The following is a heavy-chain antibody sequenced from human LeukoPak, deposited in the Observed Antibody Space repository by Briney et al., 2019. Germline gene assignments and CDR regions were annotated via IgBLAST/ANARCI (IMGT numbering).Heavy chain of an antibody. CDR1: GFTFSNAL. Sequence: KPGGSFRLSCAASGFTFSNALMSWVRQAPGEGLEWVGRIKSKTDGGTTDYAAPVKGRFTISRDDSKNTLYLQMNSLKTEDTAVYYCTTEYCGGDCYDFGYWGQGTLVTVSS. V-gene: IGHV3-15*01. CDR2: IKSKTDGGTT. J-gene: IGHJ4*02. CDR3: TTEYCGGDCYDFGY. D-gene: IGHD2-21*02.